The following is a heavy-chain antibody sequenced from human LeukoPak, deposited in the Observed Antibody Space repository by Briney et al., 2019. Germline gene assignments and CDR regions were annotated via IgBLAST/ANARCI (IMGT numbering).Heavy chain of an antibody. CDR2: LSSTSGNM. J-gene: IGHJ3*02. CDR1: GFTFSTYS. Sequence: GGSLRLSCAASGFTFSTYSIHWVRQAPGKGLEWVSVLSSTSGNMYYADSVKGRLTISRDKAKNSLFLQMNSLRDEVTAVYYCARDAFSGSPIEALDIWGQGTMVTVSS. D-gene: IGHD1-26*01. V-gene: IGHV3-48*02. CDR3: ARDAFSGSPIEALDI.